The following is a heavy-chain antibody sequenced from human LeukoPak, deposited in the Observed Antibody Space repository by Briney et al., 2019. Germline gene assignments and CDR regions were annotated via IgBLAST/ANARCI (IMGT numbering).Heavy chain of an antibody. V-gene: IGHV3-30-3*01. CDR2: ISYDGSNK. CDR1: GFTFSSYA. D-gene: IGHD3-22*01. CDR3: ARASLIVVEGGFDL. J-gene: IGHJ2*01. Sequence: GGSLRLSCAASGFTFSSYAMHWVRQAPGKGLEWVAVISYDGSNKYYADSVKGRFTISRDNSKNTLYLQMNSLRAEDTAVYYCARASLIVVEGGFDLWGRGTLVTVSS.